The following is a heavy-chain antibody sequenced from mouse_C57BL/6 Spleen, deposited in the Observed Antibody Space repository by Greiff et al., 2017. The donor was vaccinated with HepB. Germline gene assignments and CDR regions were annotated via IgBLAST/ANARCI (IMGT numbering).Heavy chain of an antibody. Sequence: QVQLQQPGAELVRPGTSVKLSCKASGYTFTSYWMHWVKQRPGQGLEWIGVIDPSDSYTNYNQKFKGKATLTVDTSSSTAYMQLSSLTSEDSAVYYCARSGSGSSLWDYFDYWGQGTTLTVSS. CDR3: ARSGSGSSLWDYFDY. V-gene: IGHV1-59*01. CDR2: IDPSDSYT. J-gene: IGHJ2*01. D-gene: IGHD1-1*01. CDR1: GYTFTSYW.